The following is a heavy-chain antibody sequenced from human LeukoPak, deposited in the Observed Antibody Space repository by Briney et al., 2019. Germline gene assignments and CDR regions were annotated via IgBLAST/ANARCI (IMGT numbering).Heavy chain of an antibody. Sequence: PGGSLRLSCAASGFTFSSYDMHWVRLATGKGLEWVSAIGTAGDTYYPGSVKGRFTISRENAKNSLYLQMNSLRAGDTAVYYCARSYSSGWYHDAFDVWGQGTMVTVSS. V-gene: IGHV3-13*01. CDR3: ARSYSSGWYHDAFDV. CDR2: IGTAGDT. D-gene: IGHD6-19*01. CDR1: GFTFSSYD. J-gene: IGHJ3*01.